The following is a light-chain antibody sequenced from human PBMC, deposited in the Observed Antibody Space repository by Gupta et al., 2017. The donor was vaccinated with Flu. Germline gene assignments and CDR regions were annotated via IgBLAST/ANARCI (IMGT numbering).Light chain of an antibody. V-gene: IGLV2-14*03. Sequence: ITIYCTGTSSDVGGYNYVSWYQQHPGKAPKLMIYDVSNRPSGVSQRFSGSKSGNTASLTISGLQAEDEADYYCTSYTSSSTLVAFGGGTRLTVL. CDR1: SSDVGGYNY. CDR3: TSYTSSSTLVA. J-gene: IGLJ2*01. CDR2: DVS.